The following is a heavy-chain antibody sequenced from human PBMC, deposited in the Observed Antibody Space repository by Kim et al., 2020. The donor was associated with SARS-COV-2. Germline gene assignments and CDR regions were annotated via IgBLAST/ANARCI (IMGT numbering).Heavy chain of an antibody. CDR2: INHSGST. CDR1: GGSFSGYY. CDR3: ARGSRLLWLVFWY. V-gene: IGHV4-34*01. J-gene: IGHJ4*02. Sequence: SETLSLTCAVYGGSFSGYYWSWIRQPPGKGLEWIGEINHSGSTNYNPSLKSRVTISVDTSKNQFSLKLSSVTAADTAVYYCARGSRLLWLVFWYWGQGTLVTVSS. D-gene: IGHD3-10*01.